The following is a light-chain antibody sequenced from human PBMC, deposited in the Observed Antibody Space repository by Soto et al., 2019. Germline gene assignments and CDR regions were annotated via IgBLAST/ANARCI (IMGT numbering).Light chain of an antibody. J-gene: IGKJ1*01. V-gene: IGKV3-15*01. CDR3: QQYYNWRPR. Sequence: EIVMTQSPATLSVSPGERATLSCRASQSVSSNLAWYQQKPGQAPRLLIYGASTSATGIPARFSGSGSGTEFTLTISRLQSEDFAVYYCQQYYNWRPRFGQGTKVDIK. CDR1: QSVSSN. CDR2: GAS.